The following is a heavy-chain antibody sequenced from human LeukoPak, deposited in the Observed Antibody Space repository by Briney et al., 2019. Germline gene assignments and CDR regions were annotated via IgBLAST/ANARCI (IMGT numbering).Heavy chain of an antibody. J-gene: IGHJ3*02. D-gene: IGHD3-10*01. V-gene: IGHV3-48*01. CDR3: ARGGSYYNEAFDI. CDR2: ISSSSGNI. CDR1: GFTFSSYS. Sequence: GGSLRLSCAASGFTFSSYSMNWVRQAPGEGLEWASYISSSSGNIYYADSVKGRFTISRDNAKNSLPLQMNSLRAEDTAVYYCARGGSYYNEAFDIWGQGTMVTVSS.